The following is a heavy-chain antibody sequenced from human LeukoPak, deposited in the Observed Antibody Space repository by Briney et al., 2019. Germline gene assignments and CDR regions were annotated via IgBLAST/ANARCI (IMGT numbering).Heavy chain of an antibody. D-gene: IGHD3-16*02. CDR1: GGSISSGGHY. Sequence: PSETLSLTCTVSGGSISSGGHYWSWIRQHPGKGLEWIGFINFSGSANYNPSLKSRLTLSTDTSKNQFSLRLTSVTAADTAVYYCARGDYDNVWGTYHPFDYWGQGTRVTVSS. J-gene: IGHJ4*02. V-gene: IGHV4-31*03. CDR3: ARGDYDNVWGTYHPFDY. CDR2: INFSGSA.